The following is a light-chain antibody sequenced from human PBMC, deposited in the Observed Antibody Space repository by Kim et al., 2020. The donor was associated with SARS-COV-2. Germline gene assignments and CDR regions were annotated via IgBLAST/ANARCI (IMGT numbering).Light chain of an antibody. V-gene: IGKV1-33*01. CDR1: QDITKS. CDR3: QQYHNLPLT. J-gene: IGKJ4*01. CDR2: DAS. Sequence: GDRVTITCQATQDITKSLNWFQQRPGKAPKLLIYDASELETGVPSGFSGSGSGTHFTLTISRLRPEDVATYFCQQYHNLPLTFGGGTKVDIK.